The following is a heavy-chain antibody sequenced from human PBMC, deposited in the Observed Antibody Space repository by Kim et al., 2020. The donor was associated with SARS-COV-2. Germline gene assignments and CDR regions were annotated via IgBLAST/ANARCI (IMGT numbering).Heavy chain of an antibody. J-gene: IGHJ4*02. D-gene: IGHD3-22*01. CDR3: ARVWDSSGYPFDY. Sequence: ASVKVSCKASGYTFTNFNMHWVRQAPGQGLEWMGIIKPNGGYTSYAQRFQGRVTMTRDTSTSTVYMELSSLRSEDTAVYFCARVWDSSGYPFDYWGQGTL. CDR2: IKPNGGYT. V-gene: IGHV1-46*01. CDR1: GYTFTNFN.